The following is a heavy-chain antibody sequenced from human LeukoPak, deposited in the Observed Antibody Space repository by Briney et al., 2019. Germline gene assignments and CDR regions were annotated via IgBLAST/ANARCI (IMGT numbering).Heavy chain of an antibody. CDR1: GGTFSSYA. V-gene: IGHV1-69*05. J-gene: IGHJ4*02. Sequence: GALVKVSCKASGGTFSSYAISWVRQAPGQGLEWMGGIIPIFGTANYAQKFQGRVTITTDESTSTAYMELSSLRSEDTAVYYCARVDYGGNSIWGQGTLVTVSS. CDR2: IIPIFGTA. D-gene: IGHD4-23*01. CDR3: ARVDYGGNSI.